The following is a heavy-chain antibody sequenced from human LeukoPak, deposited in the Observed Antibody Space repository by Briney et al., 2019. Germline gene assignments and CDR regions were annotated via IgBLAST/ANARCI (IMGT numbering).Heavy chain of an antibody. J-gene: IGHJ6*02. CDR2: ISYDGSNK. V-gene: IGHV3-30-3*01. CDR1: GFAFSGYP. CDR3: ARAMGV. Sequence: RKSLRLSCAASGFAFSGYPIHWVRQAPGKGLEWVAVISYDGSNKYYADSVKGRFTISRDNSKNTLYLQMNSLRAEDTAVYYCARAMGVWGQGTTVTVSS.